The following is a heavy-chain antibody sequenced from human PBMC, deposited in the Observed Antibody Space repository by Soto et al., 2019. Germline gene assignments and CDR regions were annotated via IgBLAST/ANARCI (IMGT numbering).Heavy chain of an antibody. CDR2: VRDDADDA. J-gene: IGHJ5*02. CDR1: GFTFTNYG. V-gene: IGHV3-33*01. Sequence: ESGGGVVQPGRSLRLSCAASGFTFTNYGMHWVRQAPGKALEWVAAVRDDADDAYYADSVKGRFTISRDNSRNTLYLQMRGLRVEDTAIYYCARPYSSNSNWFDPWGQGTLVTVSS. CDR3: ARPYSSNSNWFDP. D-gene: IGHD6-19*01.